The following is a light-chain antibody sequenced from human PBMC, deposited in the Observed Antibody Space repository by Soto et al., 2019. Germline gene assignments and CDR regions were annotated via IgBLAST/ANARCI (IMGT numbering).Light chain of an antibody. V-gene: IGKV1-39*01. CDR3: QQSYSSPPT. CDR2: AAS. CDR1: QSISND. J-gene: IGKJ1*01. Sequence: IQMTQSPSSLSASVEDRVVITCRASQSISNDLNWYQQKPGKAPKLLIFAASSLQSGVPSRFSGSRSGPDFTLTISSLQPEDFATYYCQQSYSSPPTFGQGTKVDNK.